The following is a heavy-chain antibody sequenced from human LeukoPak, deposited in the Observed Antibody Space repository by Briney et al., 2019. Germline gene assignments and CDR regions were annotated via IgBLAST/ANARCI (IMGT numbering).Heavy chain of an antibody. CDR1: GFTFSSYS. V-gene: IGHV3-21*01. J-gene: IGHJ5*02. CDR3: ARDLPHYDFWSGYSP. Sequence: GGSLRLSCAASGFTFSSYSMNWVRQAPGKGLEWVSSISSSSSYIYYADSVKGRFTISRDNAKNSLYLQINSLRAEDTAVYYCARDLPHYDFWSGYSPWGQGTLVTVSS. CDR2: ISSSSSYI. D-gene: IGHD3-3*01.